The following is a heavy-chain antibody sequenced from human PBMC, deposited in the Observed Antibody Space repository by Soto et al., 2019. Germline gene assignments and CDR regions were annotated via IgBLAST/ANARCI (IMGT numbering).Heavy chain of an antibody. Sequence: SETLSLTCTVSGGSISSYYWSWIRQPPGKGLEWIGYIYYSGSTNYNPSLKSRVTISVDTSKNQFSLKLSSVTAADTAVYYCARAPLYNYDDDEYYYYYGMDVWGQGTTVTVSS. CDR2: IYYSGST. J-gene: IGHJ6*02. D-gene: IGHD1-20*01. CDR1: GGSISSYY. V-gene: IGHV4-59*01. CDR3: ARAPLYNYDDDEYYYYYGMDV.